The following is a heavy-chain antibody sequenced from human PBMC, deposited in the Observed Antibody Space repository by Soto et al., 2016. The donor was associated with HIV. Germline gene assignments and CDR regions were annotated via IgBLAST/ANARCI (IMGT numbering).Heavy chain of an antibody. Sequence: QVQLVQSGAEVKKPGSSLKVSCKASGGTFSTYAINWVRQAPGQGLEWMGGIIPIFDRTNYAQKFQGRVTITAEESTSTVYMEVSSLRSEDTAFYFCARGETTVRYFDLWGLAPWSLSPQ. V-gene: IGHV1-69*12. CDR3: ARGETTVRYFDL. J-gene: IGHJ2*01. D-gene: IGHD1-7*01. CDR1: GGTFSTYA. CDR2: IIPIFDRT.